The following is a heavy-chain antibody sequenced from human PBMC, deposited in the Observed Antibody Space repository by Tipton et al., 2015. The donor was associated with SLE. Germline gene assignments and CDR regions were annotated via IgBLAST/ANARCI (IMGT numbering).Heavy chain of an antibody. CDR3: ARALIGGDWYFDL. J-gene: IGHJ2*01. D-gene: IGHD3-16*01. CDR1: GGSISSSSYY. V-gene: IGHV4-61*02. CDR2: IYTSGST. Sequence: TLSLTCTVSGGSISSSSYYWSWIRQPAGKGLEWIGRIYTSGSTYYNPSLKSRVTISVDTSKNQFSLKLSSVTAADTAVYYCARALIGGDWYFDLWGRGTLVTVSS.